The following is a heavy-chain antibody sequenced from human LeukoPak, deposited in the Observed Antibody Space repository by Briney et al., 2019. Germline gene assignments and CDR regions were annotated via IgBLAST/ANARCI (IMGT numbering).Heavy chain of an antibody. Sequence: GGSLRLSCAASGFTFSSYAMHWVRQAPGKGLEWVAVISYDGSNKYYADSVKGRFTISRDNSKNTLYLQMNSLRAEDTAVYYCARTQNYYDSSGYVDYWGQGTLVTVSS. CDR2: ISYDGSNK. D-gene: IGHD3-22*01. V-gene: IGHV3-30*04. J-gene: IGHJ4*02. CDR1: GFTFSSYA. CDR3: ARTQNYYDSSGYVDY.